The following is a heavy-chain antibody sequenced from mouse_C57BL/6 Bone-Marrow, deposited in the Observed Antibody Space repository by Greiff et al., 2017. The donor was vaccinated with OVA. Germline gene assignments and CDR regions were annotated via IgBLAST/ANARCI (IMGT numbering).Heavy chain of an antibody. CDR2: FYPGSGGI. D-gene: IGHD4-1*01. V-gene: IGHV1-62-2*01. Sequence: QVQLKQSGPELVKPGASVKISCKASGYAFSSSWMNWVKQRPGKGLEWIGWFYPGSGGIKYNENFKGKATLTADKSSSTVYMELSRLASEGSEVYFCARDEGTGTFDYWGQGTTLTVSS. CDR3: ARDEGTGTFDY. CDR1: GYAFSSSW. J-gene: IGHJ2*01.